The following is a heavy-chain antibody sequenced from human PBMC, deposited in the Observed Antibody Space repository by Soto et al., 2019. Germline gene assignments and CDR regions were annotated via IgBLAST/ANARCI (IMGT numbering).Heavy chain of an antibody. CDR2: IYYSGST. CDR1: GGSISSSSYY. D-gene: IGHD3-22*01. J-gene: IGHJ4*02. Sequence: SSETLSLTCTVSGGSISSSSYYWGWIRQPPGKGLEWIGSIYYSGSTYYNPSLKSRVTISLDTSKNQFSLKLSSVTAADTAVYYCARLGGYYQAFDAWGQGTLVTVSS. CDR3: ARLGGYYQAFDA. V-gene: IGHV4-39*07.